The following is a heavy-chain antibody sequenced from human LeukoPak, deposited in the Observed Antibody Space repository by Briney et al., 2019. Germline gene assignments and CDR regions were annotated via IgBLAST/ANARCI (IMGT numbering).Heavy chain of an antibody. J-gene: IGHJ4*02. CDR1: GYTFTSYG. CDR2: INRGGSRT. D-gene: IGHD5-18*01. V-gene: IGHV3-74*01. Sequence: GASVKVSCKTSGYTFTSYGMHWVRQAPGKGLMWVSRINRGGSRTDYADSVKGRFTISRDDAKNTLYLQLNSLRAEDTAVYFCARGGSDTAMAHDYWGQGTLVTVSS. CDR3: ARGGSDTAMAHDY.